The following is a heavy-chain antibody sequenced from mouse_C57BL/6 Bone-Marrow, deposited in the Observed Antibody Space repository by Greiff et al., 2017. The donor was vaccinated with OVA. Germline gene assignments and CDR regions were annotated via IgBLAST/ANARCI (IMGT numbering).Heavy chain of an antibody. Sequence: QVQLQQPGAELVKPGASVKLSCKASGYTFTSYWMHWVKQRPGQGLEWIGMIHPNSGSTNYNEKFKSKATLTVDKSSSTAYMQLSRLTSEDSAVYYCARYGYYFYYAMDYWGQGTSVTVSS. V-gene: IGHV1-64*01. CDR2: IHPNSGST. CDR1: GYTFTSYW. CDR3: ARYGYYFYYAMDY. J-gene: IGHJ4*01. D-gene: IGHD2-3*01.